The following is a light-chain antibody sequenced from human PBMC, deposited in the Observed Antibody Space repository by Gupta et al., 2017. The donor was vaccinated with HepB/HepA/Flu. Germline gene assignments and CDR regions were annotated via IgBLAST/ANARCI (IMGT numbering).Light chain of an antibody. J-gene: IGKJ2*01. Sequence: EIVLTQSPATLSLSPGDRATLYCRASQRVNSYLAWYQQKPGQAPRLLIYDASNRATGIPARFRCSGSGSDFTLTLSSLEPEDCAVYYCHLRSNRPPMYTFGQGSKLEIK. CDR2: DAS. CDR3: HLRSNRPPMYT. V-gene: IGKV3-11*01. CDR1: QRVNSY.